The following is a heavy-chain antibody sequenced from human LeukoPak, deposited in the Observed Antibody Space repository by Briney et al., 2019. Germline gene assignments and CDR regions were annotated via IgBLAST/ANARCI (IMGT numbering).Heavy chain of an antibody. V-gene: IGHV3-53*01. Sequence: GGSLRLSCAASGFTFSSYGMHWVRQAPGKGLEWVSVIYSGGGTSYAGSVKGRFTISRDSSKNTLYLQMNTLRAEDTAVYYCARESSGHYFDHWGQGTLVTVSS. CDR1: GFTFSSYG. D-gene: IGHD6-25*01. J-gene: IGHJ4*02. CDR2: IYSGGGT. CDR3: ARESSGHYFDH.